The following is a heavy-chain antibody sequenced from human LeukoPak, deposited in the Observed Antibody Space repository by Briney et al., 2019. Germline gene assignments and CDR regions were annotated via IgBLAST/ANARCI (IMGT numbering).Heavy chain of an antibody. CDR1: GGSITSSNW. Sequence: SGTLSLTCGASGGSITSSNWWTWVRQPPGMGLEWIGEVYHSGSTYYNPSLKSRVTISVDKSKNQFSLRLSSVTAADAAVYYCATAGPSGWYKYFQHWGQGTLVTVSS. J-gene: IGHJ1*01. CDR2: VYHSGST. D-gene: IGHD6-13*01. CDR3: ATAGPSGWYKYFQH. V-gene: IGHV4-4*02.